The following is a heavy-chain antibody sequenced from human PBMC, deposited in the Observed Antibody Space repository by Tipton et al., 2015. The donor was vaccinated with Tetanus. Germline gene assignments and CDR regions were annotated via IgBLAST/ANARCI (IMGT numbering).Heavy chain of an antibody. D-gene: IGHD3-3*01. CDR1: GGSISSGDYY. J-gene: IGHJ4*02. Sequence: TLSLTCTVSGGSISSGDYYWSWIRQPPGKGLEWIGYIYYSGSTHYNPSLKSRVTISVDTSKNQFSLKLSSVTAADTAVYYCARFFGVVPTSIEYYFDYWGQGTLVTVSS. V-gene: IGHV4-30-4*01. CDR3: ARFFGVVPTSIEYYFDY. CDR2: IYYSGST.